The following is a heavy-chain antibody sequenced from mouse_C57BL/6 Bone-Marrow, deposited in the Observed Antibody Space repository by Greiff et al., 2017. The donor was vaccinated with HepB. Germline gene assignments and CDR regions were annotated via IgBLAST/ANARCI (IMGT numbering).Heavy chain of an antibody. J-gene: IGHJ3*01. CDR2: IDPENGDT. V-gene: IGHV14-4*01. Sequence: VQLQQSGAELVRPGASVKLSCTASGFNIKDDYMHWVKQRPEQGLEWIGWIDPENGDTEYASKFQGKATITADISSTTAYLQLSSLTSEDTAVYYCTTDDRLAWFAYWGQGTLVTVSA. D-gene: IGHD2-3*01. CDR1: GFNIKDDY. CDR3: TTDDRLAWFAY.